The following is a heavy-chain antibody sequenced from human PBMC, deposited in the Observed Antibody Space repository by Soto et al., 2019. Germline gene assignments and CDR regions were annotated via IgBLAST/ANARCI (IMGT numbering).Heavy chain of an antibody. D-gene: IGHD3-3*01. V-gene: IGHV1-18*01. Sequence: QVQLVQSGAEVKKPGASVKVSCKASGYTFTSYGISWVRQAPGQGLEWMGWISAYNGNTNYAQKLQGRVTMTTDTSTSTAYMELRSLRSDATAVYYCARDRYDFWSGLRPFDYWGQGTLVTVSS. CDR2: ISAYNGNT. CDR1: GYTFTSYG. J-gene: IGHJ4*02. CDR3: ARDRYDFWSGLRPFDY.